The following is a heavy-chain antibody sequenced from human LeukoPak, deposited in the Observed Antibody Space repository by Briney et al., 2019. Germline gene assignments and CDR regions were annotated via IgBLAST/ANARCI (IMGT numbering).Heavy chain of an antibody. V-gene: IGHV4-34*01. CDR1: GGSFSGYY. Sequence: PSETLSLTCAVYGGSFSGYYWSWIRQPPGKGLEWIGEINHSGSTNYNPSLKSRVTISVDTSKNQFSLKLSSVTAADTAVYYCARRLNYGDLPYFDYWGQGTLVTVSS. D-gene: IGHD4-17*01. J-gene: IGHJ4*02. CDR2: INHSGST. CDR3: ARRLNYGDLPYFDY.